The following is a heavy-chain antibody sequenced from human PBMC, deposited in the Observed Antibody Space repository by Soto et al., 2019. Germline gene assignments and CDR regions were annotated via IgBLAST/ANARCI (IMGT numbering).Heavy chain of an antibody. D-gene: IGHD3-22*01. V-gene: IGHV4-30-4*01. CDR3: ARENGAYYYDSSGNFDY. CDR2: IYYSGST. J-gene: IGHJ4*02. CDR1: GGSISSGDYY. Sequence: PSETLSLTCTVSGGSISSGDYYWSWIRQPPGKGLEWIGYIYYSGSTYYNPSLKSRVTISVDTSKNQFSLKLSSVTAADTAVYYCARENGAYYYDSSGNFDYWGQGTLVTVSS.